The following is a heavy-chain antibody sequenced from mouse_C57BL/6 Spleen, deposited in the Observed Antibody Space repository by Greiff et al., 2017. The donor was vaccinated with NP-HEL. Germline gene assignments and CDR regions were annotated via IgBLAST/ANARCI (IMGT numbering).Heavy chain of an antibody. D-gene: IGHD2-4*01. CDR3: TRRDDYAWCAY. Sequence: VQLQQSGAELVRPGASVTLSCKASGYTFTDYEMHWVKQTPVHGLEWIGAIDPETGGTAYNQKFKGKAILTADKSSSTAYMELRSLTSEDSAVYYCTRRDDYAWCAYWGQGTLVTVSA. V-gene: IGHV1-15*01. J-gene: IGHJ3*01. CDR2: IDPETGGT. CDR1: GYTFTDYE.